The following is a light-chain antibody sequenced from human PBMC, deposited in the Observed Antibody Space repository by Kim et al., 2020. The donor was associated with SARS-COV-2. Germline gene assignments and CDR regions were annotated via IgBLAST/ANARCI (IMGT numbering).Light chain of an antibody. J-gene: IGKJ4*01. Sequence: DIQMTQSPSSLSASVGDRVTITCQASQDINNYLNWYQQKPGKAPKLLIYDASNLETGVPSRFSGSGSGTDFTFTISSLQPGDIATYYCQQYDNLLTFGGGTKVDIK. CDR1: QDINNY. CDR2: DAS. CDR3: QQYDNLLT. V-gene: IGKV1-33*01.